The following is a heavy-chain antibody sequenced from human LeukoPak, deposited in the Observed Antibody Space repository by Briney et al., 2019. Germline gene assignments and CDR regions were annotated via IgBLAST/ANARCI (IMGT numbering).Heavy chain of an antibody. D-gene: IGHD3-22*01. CDR1: GYTFTGYY. Sequence: EASVKVSCKASGYTFTGYYMHWVRQAPGQGLEWMGWINPNSGGTNYAQKFQGRVTMTRDTSISTAYMELRSLRSDDTAVYYCARDRPFYYDSTQTPDYWGQGTLVTVSS. CDR3: ARDRPFYYDSTQTPDY. CDR2: INPNSGGT. J-gene: IGHJ4*02. V-gene: IGHV1-2*02.